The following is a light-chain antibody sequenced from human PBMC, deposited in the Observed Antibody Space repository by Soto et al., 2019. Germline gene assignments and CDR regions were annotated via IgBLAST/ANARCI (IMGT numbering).Light chain of an antibody. CDR2: DVS. J-gene: IGLJ1*01. CDR3: SSYTSSSTRV. V-gene: IGLV2-14*01. Sequence: QSALTQPASVSGSPGQSITISCTGTSSDVGGYNSVSWYQQHPGEAPKLMIYDVSNRPSGVSNRFSDSKSGNTASLTISGLQAEDEADYYCSSYTSSSTRVFGTGTKLTVL. CDR1: SSDVGGYNS.